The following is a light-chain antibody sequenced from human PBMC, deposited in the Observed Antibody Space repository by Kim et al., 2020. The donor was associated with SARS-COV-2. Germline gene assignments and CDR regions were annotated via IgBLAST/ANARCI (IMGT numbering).Light chain of an antibody. V-gene: IGLV3-19*01. CDR1: SLRSYY. CDR3: NSRDRSGNHMV. CDR2: GKD. J-gene: IGLJ3*02. Sequence: SSELTQDPAVSVALGQTVRITCQGDSLRSYYTSWYQQKPGQAPVLLIYGKDNRPSGLPDRFSGSSSGNTASLTITGAQAEDEAVYYCNSRDRSGNHMVFGGGTQLTVL.